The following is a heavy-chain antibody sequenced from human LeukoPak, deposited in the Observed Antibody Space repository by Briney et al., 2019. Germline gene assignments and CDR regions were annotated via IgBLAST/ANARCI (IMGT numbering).Heavy chain of an antibody. Sequence: QPGGSLRLSCAASGFTFSSYWMHWVRQAPGKGLVWVSLINSDGSSPRYADSVKGRFTISRDNAKNTLYLQMNSLRVEDTALYYCTKRVKYGGTWDHFADWGQGTLVTVSS. J-gene: IGHJ4*02. CDR1: GFTFSSYW. D-gene: IGHD1-26*01. V-gene: IGHV3-74*01. CDR2: INSDGSSP. CDR3: TKRVKYGGTWDHFAD.